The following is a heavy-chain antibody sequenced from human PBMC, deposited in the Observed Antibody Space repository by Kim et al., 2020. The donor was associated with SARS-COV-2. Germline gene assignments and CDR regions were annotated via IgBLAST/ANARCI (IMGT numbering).Heavy chain of an antibody. V-gene: IGHV4-39*01. CDR1: GGSISSSSYY. CDR2: VSYSGTT. Sequence: SETLSLSCTVSGGSISSSSYYWGWIRQPPGKGLECIGTVSYSGTTYYSPSLKSRVTISVDTSKTQFSLKLTSVTAADTATYYCVRHVSSSRSYCGHGMDVWGQGTTVTVSS. CDR3: VRHVSSSRSYCGHGMDV. D-gene: IGHD3-10*01. J-gene: IGHJ6*02.